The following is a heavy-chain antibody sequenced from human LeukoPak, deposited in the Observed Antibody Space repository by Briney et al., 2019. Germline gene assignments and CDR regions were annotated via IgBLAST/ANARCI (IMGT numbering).Heavy chain of an antibody. CDR2: INHSGST. CDR3: ARVILAPAAIRHGMDV. Sequence: SETLSLTCAVYGGSLSGYYWSWIRQPPGKGLEWIGDINHSGSTNYNPSLKSRVTISVDTSKNQFSLKLSSVTAADTAVYYCARVILAPAAIRHGMDVWGKGTTVTVSS. CDR1: GGSLSGYY. D-gene: IGHD2-2*01. V-gene: IGHV4-34*01. J-gene: IGHJ6*04.